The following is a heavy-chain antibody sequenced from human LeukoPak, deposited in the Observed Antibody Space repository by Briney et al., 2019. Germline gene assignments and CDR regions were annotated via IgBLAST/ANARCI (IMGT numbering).Heavy chain of an antibody. CDR2: IYYSGST. V-gene: IGHV4-31*03. Sequence: SETLSLTCTVSGGSISSGGYYWSWIRQHPGKGLEWIGYIYYSGSTYYNPSLKSRVTISVDTPKNQFSLMLSSVTPAETAVYSCASAPRLYDSIDYWGQGTLVTVSS. CDR1: GGSISSGGYY. D-gene: IGHD3-22*01. CDR3: ASAPRLYDSIDY. J-gene: IGHJ4*02.